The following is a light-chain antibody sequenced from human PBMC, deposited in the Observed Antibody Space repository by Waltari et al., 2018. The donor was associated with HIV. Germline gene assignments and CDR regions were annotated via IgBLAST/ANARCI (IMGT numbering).Light chain of an antibody. Sequence: QSALTQPASVSGSPGQSITISCTGTSSDVGGYLYVSWYQQHPGKAPKLMIYDVSNPPSGVSNRFSGSKAGNTGSLTISGLQAEDEADYYCSSYTSSSTYVFGTGTKVTVL. J-gene: IGLJ1*01. CDR2: DVS. V-gene: IGLV2-14*03. CDR3: SSYTSSSTYV. CDR1: SSDVGGYLY.